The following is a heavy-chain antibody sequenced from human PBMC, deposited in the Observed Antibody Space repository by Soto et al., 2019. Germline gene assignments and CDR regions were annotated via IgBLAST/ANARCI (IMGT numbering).Heavy chain of an antibody. CDR3: ARVGGSGSFRAGLDY. J-gene: IGHJ4*02. V-gene: IGHV4-31*03. Sequence: QVQLQESGPGLVKPSQTLSLTCTVSGGSISSGGYYWSWIRQHPGKGLEWIGYIYYSGSTYYNPSLKRRVTISVDTSKTQCSLKLSSVTAADTAVYYCARVGGSGSFRAGLDYWGQGTLVTVSS. CDR1: GGSISSGGYY. D-gene: IGHD3-10*01. CDR2: IYYSGST.